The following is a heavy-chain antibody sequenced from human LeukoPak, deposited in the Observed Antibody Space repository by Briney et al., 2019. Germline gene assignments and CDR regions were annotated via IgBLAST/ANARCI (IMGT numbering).Heavy chain of an antibody. CDR3: ARGKDTGRQYNFDH. CDR1: GFTFSSYA. D-gene: IGHD5-18*01. V-gene: IGHV3-23*01. J-gene: IGHJ4*02. Sequence: PGGSLRLSCAASGFTFSSYAMSWVRQAPGKGLEWVSAISGSGGSTYYADSVKGRFTISRDNSKNTLYLQMNGLRPEDTAVYYCARGKDTGRQYNFDHWGQGILVTVAS. CDR2: ISGSGGST.